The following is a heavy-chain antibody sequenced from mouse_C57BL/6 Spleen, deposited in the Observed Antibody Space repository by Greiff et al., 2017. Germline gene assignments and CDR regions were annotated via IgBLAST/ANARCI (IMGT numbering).Heavy chain of an antibody. CDR1: DYAFPSYW. D-gene: IGHD2-3*01. J-gene: IGHJ4*01. CDR2: INPSSGNT. CDR3: GRGLLPMAMDY. Sequence: QVQLQQSGAELAKPGDSVKLSCQASDYAFPSYWMHWVKQRPGQGLEWIGYINPSSGNTKYTQKFKDKDTLTADKSTSTAYMQLSSLPYEASAVYYCGRGLLPMAMDYWGQGTSVTVSS. V-gene: IGHV1-7*01.